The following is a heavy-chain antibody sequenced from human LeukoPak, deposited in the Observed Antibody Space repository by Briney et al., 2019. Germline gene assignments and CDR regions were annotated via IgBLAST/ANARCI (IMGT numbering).Heavy chain of an antibody. V-gene: IGHV3-48*03. CDR1: GFTFSTYE. Sequence: GGSLRLSCAASGFTFSTYEMNWVRQAPGKGLEWVSYISSTGSNIYYADSVKGRFAISRDNAKNSLYLLMNSLRTEDTAVYYCAATYYYDGSGDYWGQGTLVTVSS. CDR2: ISSTGSNI. CDR3: AATYYYDGSGDY. D-gene: IGHD3-22*01. J-gene: IGHJ4*02.